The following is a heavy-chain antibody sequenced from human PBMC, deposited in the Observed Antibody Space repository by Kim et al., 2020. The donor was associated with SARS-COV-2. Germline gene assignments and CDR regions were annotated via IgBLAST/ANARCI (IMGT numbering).Heavy chain of an antibody. CDR3: ARGTTMY. V-gene: IGHV1-8*01. CDR2: NSGNT. J-gene: IGHJ4*02. Sequence: NSGNTGYAQKFQGRVTMTRNTSISTAYMELSSLRSEDTAVYYCARGTTMYWGQGTLVTVSS.